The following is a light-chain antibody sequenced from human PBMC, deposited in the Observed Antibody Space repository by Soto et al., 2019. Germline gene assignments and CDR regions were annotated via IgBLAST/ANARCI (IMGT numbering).Light chain of an antibody. CDR1: QSVDSY. CDR2: GAS. V-gene: IGKV3-11*01. J-gene: IGKJ5*01. CDR3: QQYRMSPNT. Sequence: EIVLTQSPASLSLSPGERATLSCRASQSVDSYLVWYQQKPGQAPRLLIFGASNRATGIPARFSGSGSGTDFSLTIRGLKPEDFAVYYCQQYRMSPNTFGQGTRLEIK.